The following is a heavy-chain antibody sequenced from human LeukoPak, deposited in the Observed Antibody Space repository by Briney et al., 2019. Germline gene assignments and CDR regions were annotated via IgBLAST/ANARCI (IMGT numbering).Heavy chain of an antibody. J-gene: IGHJ3*02. V-gene: IGHV1-46*01. CDR1: ENTFTNYY. CDR3: ARHAQRGTRAFDI. Sequence: ASVKVSCKASENTFTNYYMHWVRQAPGQGLEWLGIINPNGDRTNYAQTFQGRVTMTRDTSTTTVYMELSSLRSEDTAVYYCARHAQRGTRAFDIWGQGTMVTVSS. D-gene: IGHD3-16*01. CDR2: INPNGDRT.